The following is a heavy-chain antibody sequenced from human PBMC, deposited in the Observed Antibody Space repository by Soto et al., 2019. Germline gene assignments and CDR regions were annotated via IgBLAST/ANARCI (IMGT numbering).Heavy chain of an antibody. CDR2: AYYSEST. D-gene: IGHD1-1*01. CDR3: ARHRNWKADY. CDR1: GDSIRSSIYQ. J-gene: IGHJ4*02. V-gene: IGHV4-39*01. Sequence: SETLSLTCIFSGDSIRSSIYQWGWIRQPPGRGLEWIGSAYYSESTYYNPSLKSRVTISVDTSKNQFPLRVNSVTAADTDVYYCARHRNWKADYWGQGTLVTVSS.